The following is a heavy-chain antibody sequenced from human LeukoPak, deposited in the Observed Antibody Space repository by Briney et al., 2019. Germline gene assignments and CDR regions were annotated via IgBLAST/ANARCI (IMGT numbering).Heavy chain of an antibody. D-gene: IGHD4-17*01. CDR1: GYTFSGYY. V-gene: IGHV1-2*02. Sequence: ASVKVSCKASGYTFSGYYIHWVRQAPGQGLEWMGWINPNSGGTNYGQKFQGRVTMTRDTSMRTAYMELSRLRSDDTAVYYCARFYNFYGDYYLDYWGQGTLVTVSS. J-gene: IGHJ4*02. CDR3: ARFYNFYGDYYLDY. CDR2: INPNSGGT.